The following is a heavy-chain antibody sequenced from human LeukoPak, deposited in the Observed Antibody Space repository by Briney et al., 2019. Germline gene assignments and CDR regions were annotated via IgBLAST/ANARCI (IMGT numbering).Heavy chain of an antibody. CDR2: IRSKTYGGTT. Sequence: GGSLRLSCAASGFTFGDYAVSWVRQAPGKGLEGWGFIRSKTYGGTTQYAASVKGSSTLSRDDAKSITYLQIHSLKNEDIAVYYCTRDHPYYYDNSGYPLDYWGQGTLVTVSS. D-gene: IGHD3-22*01. J-gene: IGHJ4*02. V-gene: IGHV3-49*04. CDR3: TRDHPYYYDNSGYPLDY. CDR1: GFTFGDYA.